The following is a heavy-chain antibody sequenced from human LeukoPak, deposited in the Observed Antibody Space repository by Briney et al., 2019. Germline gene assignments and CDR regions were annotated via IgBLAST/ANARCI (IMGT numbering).Heavy chain of an antibody. CDR1: GGSISSGSYY. V-gene: IGHV4-61*02. CDR3: ARDAHCGGDCYSFDY. D-gene: IGHD2-21*01. CDR2: IYTSGST. Sequence: PSETLSLTCTVSGGSISSGSYYWSWIRQPAGKGLEWIGRIYTSGSTNYNPSLKSRVTISVDTSKNQFSLKLSSVTAADTAVYYCARDAHCGGDCYSFDYWGQGTLVTVSP. J-gene: IGHJ4*02.